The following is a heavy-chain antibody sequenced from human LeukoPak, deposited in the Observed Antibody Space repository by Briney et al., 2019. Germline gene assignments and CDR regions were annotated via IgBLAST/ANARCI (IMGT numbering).Heavy chain of an antibody. Sequence: GGSLRLSCAASGFTFSSCIMTWVRQTPGKGLEWVSSITSSSSFIYNADSVKGRFTISRDNAKNLLYLQMNSLRAEDTAVYYCARGGYCSSGSCQFQAPDYWGQGTLVTVSP. CDR1: GFTFSSCI. CDR2: ITSSSSFI. CDR3: ARGGYCSSGSCQFQAPDY. D-gene: IGHD2-15*01. J-gene: IGHJ4*02. V-gene: IGHV3-21*01.